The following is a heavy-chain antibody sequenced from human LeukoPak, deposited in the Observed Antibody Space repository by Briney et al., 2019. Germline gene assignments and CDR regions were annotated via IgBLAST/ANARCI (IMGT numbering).Heavy chain of an antibody. CDR2: MNPNTGNT. Sequence: LDWIGCMNPNTGNTGYAQKFQGRVTMTRNTSIRSAYMELSSLRSEATAVYYCARFFNGFDYWGQGTLVTVSS. V-gene: IGHV1-8*01. D-gene: IGHD2-8*01. CDR3: ARFFNGFDY. J-gene: IGHJ4*02.